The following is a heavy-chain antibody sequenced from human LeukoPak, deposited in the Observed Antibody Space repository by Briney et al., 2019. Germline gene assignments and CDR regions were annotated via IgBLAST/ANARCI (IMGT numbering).Heavy chain of an antibody. CDR2: TWYDGSNR. V-gene: IGHV3-33*08. Sequence: GGSLRPSCAASGFTFSSYAMHWVRQAPGKGLEWVAVTWYDGSNRYYADSVKGRFTISRDNSKNTLYLQMNSLRAEDTAVYYCARVIGPTSPFDYWGQGTLVTVSS. J-gene: IGHJ4*02. CDR3: ARVIGPTSPFDY. D-gene: IGHD2/OR15-2a*01. CDR1: GFTFSSYA.